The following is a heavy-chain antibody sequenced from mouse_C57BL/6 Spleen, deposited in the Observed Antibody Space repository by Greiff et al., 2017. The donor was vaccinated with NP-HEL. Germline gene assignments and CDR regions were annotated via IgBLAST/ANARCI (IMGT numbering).Heavy chain of an antibody. Sequence: EVKLQESGGGLVKPGGSLKLSCAASGFTFSSYAMSWVRQTPEKRLEWVATISDGGSYTYYPDNVKGRFTISRDNAKNNLYLQMSHLKSEDTAMYYCARVLYDYGRDWFAYWGQGTLVTVSA. CDR2: ISDGGSYT. V-gene: IGHV5-4*03. J-gene: IGHJ3*01. CDR3: ARVLYDYGRDWFAY. CDR1: GFTFSSYA. D-gene: IGHD2-4*01.